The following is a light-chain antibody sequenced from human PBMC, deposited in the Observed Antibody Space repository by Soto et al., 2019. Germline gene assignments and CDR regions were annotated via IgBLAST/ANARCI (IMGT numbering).Light chain of an antibody. J-gene: IGKJ5*01. CDR1: QSISSW. CDR2: AAS. CDR3: QQSYSTPIT. Sequence: DIQMTQSPSTLSSSVGDRFTITCRASQSISSWLAWYQQKPGKAPKLLIYAASSLQSGVPSRFSGSGSGTDFTLTISSLQPEDFATYYCQQSYSTPITFGQGTRLEIK. V-gene: IGKV1-39*01.